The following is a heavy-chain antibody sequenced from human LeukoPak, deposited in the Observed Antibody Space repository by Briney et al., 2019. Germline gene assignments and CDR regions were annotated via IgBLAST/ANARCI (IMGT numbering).Heavy chain of an antibody. Sequence: ASVKVSCKASGYTFTSYGISWVRQAPGQGLEWMGWMNPNSGNTGYAQKFQGRVTMTRNTSISTAYMELSSLRSEGTAVYYCATDVAVAATYGMDVWGQGTTVTVSS. V-gene: IGHV1-8*02. CDR2: MNPNSGNT. J-gene: IGHJ6*02. CDR3: ATDVAVAATYGMDV. D-gene: IGHD6-19*01. CDR1: GYTFTSYG.